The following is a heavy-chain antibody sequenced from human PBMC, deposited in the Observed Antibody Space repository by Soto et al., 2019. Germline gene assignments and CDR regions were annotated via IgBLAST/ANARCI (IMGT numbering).Heavy chain of an antibody. V-gene: IGHV3-30*18. D-gene: IGHD6-13*01. J-gene: IGHJ2*01. CDR2: ISYDGRNK. CDR3: AKTGYSSSWYRNFDL. CDR1: GFTFSSYG. Sequence: QVQLVESGGSVVQPGTSLRLSCAASGFTFSSYGMNWVSQAPGKRLEWVAVISYDGRNKYYADSVKGRFTISRDNSKNTLYLQMNSLRVDDRAVYYCAKTGYSSSWYRNFDLWGRGTLVSVSS.